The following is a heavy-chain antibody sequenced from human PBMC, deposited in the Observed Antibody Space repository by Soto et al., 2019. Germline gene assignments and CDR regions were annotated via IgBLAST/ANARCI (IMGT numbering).Heavy chain of an antibody. V-gene: IGHV3-15*07. D-gene: IGHD2-15*01. CDR2: IKSKTDGGTT. J-gene: IGHJ6*02. CDR3: TTDTRCSFSSCYSDLQEAYYYGRDV. Sequence: EVQLVESWGGLVKPGESLRLSCAASGFTFSNAWMNWVRQAPGKGLEWVGRIKSKTDGGTTDYAAPVKGRFTISRDDSKNTLYLQMNSLKTEDTAVYYCTTDTRCSFSSCYSDLQEAYYYGRDVWGQGTTVTVSS. CDR1: GFTFSNAW.